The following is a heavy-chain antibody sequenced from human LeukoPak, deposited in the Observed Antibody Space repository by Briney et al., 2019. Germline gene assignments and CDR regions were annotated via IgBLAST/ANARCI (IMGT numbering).Heavy chain of an antibody. D-gene: IGHD2-15*01. CDR3: AREGSVVAATLLDY. J-gene: IGHJ4*02. CDR1: GFTFSAYY. V-gene: IGHV3-11*05. CDR2: ISSSSSYT. Sequence: GPSLRLSCAASGFTFSAYYMSWIRQPPGKGLEWVSYISSSSSYTNYADSVKGRFTISRDNAKNSLYLQMNSLRAEDTAVYYCAREGSVVAATLLDYWGQGTLVTVSS.